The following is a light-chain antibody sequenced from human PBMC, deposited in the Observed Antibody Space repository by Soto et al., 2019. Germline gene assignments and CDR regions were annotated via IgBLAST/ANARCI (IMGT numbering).Light chain of an antibody. J-gene: IGLJ2*01. CDR1: SSNIGNNA. V-gene: IGLV1-36*01. CDR2: YDD. CDR3: AAWDDSLNGVV. Sequence: QSVLTQPPSVSEAPRQRVTISCSGSSSNIGNNAVNWYQQLPGKAPKLLIYYDDLLPSGVSDRFSGSKSGTSASRAISGLQSEDEADYYCAAWDDSLNGVVFGAGTKLTVL.